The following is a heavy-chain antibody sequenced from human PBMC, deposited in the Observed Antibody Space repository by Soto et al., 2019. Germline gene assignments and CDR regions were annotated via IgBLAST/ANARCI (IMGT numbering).Heavy chain of an antibody. CDR3: AHVAVLRYFDWLSNPFDY. D-gene: IGHD3-9*01. CDR2: IYWDDDK. CDR1: GFSLSTSGVG. V-gene: IGHV2-5*02. J-gene: IGHJ4*02. Sequence: QITLKESGPTLVKPTQTLTLTCTFSGFSLSTSGVGVGWIRQPPGKALEWLALIYWDDDKRYSPSLKSRLTITKDTSKNQVVLTMTNMDPVDTATYYCAHVAVLRYFDWLSNPFDYWGQGTLVTVSS.